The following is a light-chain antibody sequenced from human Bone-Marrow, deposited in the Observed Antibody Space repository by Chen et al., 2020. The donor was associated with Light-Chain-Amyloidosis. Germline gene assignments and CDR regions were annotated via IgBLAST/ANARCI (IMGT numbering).Light chain of an antibody. CDR2: ENN. J-gene: IGLJ2*01. CDR3: GTWDSSLSGQVV. CDR1: TSNIWNNY. Sequence: QSVFTQPPSVSAAPGQKVTISCFGGTSNIWNNYLSWYPQFPGTAPKLLIYENNKRPSGSPDRFSGSKSGTSAPLGIAGLQTGDEADYYCGTWDSSLSGQVVFGGGTKLTVL. V-gene: IGLV1-51*01.